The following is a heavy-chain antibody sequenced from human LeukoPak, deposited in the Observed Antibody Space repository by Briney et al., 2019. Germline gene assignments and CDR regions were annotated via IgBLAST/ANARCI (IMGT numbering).Heavy chain of an antibody. D-gene: IGHD3-10*02. V-gene: IGHV3-30*14. CDR1: GFIFRSYA. CDR2: IWDDGSNE. CDR3: ARGSVAAAYVGLDI. Sequence: GGSLRLSCAASGFIFRSYAMHWVRQAPGKGLGWVAAIWDDGSNEYYADSVKGRFTISRDNSKNTLYLQKNSLRAEDTGVYYCARGSVAAAYVGLDIWGQGTMVTVSS. J-gene: IGHJ3*02.